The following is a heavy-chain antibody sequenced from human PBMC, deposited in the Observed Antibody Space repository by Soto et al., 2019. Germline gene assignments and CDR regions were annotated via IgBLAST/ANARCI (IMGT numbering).Heavy chain of an antibody. CDR1: GFTFSSYA. CDR3: AKDLTAGLQWLNYMDV. V-gene: IGHV3-23*01. Sequence: PGGSLRLSCAASGFTFSSYAMSWVRQAPGKGLEWVSAISGSGGSTYYADSVKGRFTISRDNSKNTLYLQMNSLRAEDTAVYYCAKDLTAGLQWLNYMDVWGKGTTVTVSS. CDR2: ISGSGGST. D-gene: IGHD3-3*01. J-gene: IGHJ6*03.